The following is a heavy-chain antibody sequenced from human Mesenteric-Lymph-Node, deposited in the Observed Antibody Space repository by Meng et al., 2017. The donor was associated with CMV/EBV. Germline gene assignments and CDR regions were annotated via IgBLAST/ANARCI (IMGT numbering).Heavy chain of an antibody. CDR1: DFTVSTNY. V-gene: IGHV3-53*01. Sequence: GGSLRLSCAASDFTVSTNYMNWVRQAPGKGLEWVSVIYSGGSTYYADSVKGRFTISRDNSKNTLYLQMNSLRADDAAVYYCARGLRSSARGAMDVWGQGTPVTVSS. CDR3: ARGLRSSARGAMDV. CDR2: IYSGGST. J-gene: IGHJ6*02. D-gene: IGHD1-26*01.